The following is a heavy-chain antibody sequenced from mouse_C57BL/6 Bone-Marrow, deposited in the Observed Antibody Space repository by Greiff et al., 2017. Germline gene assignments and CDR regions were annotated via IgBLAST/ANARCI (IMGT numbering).Heavy chain of an antibody. CDR2: IDPENGDT. V-gene: IGHV14-4*01. Sequence: EVLLVESGAELVRPGASVKLSCTASGFNIKDDYMHWVKQRPEQGLEWIGWIDPENGDTEYASKFQGKATITADTSSNTAYLQLSSLTSEDAAVCYCTPFYYGNPHWYFDVWGTGTTVTVSA. CDR1: GFNIKDDY. J-gene: IGHJ1*03. CDR3: TPFYYGNPHWYFDV. D-gene: IGHD2-1*01.